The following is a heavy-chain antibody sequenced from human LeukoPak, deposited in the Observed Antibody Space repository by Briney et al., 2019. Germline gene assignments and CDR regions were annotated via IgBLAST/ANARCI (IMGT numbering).Heavy chain of an antibody. CDR1: GASINTYY. CDR3: ARVLRPMASQYYFDY. D-gene: IGHD3-10*01. V-gene: IGHV4-59*01. CDR2: IYYSGTT. Sequence: SETLSLTCTVSGASINTYYWSWIRQPPGKGLEWIGYIYYSGTTSYNPSLKTRVTISIDTSKNQFSLKLSSVAAADTAVYYCARVLRPMASQYYFDYWGQGALGNVSS. J-gene: IGHJ4*02.